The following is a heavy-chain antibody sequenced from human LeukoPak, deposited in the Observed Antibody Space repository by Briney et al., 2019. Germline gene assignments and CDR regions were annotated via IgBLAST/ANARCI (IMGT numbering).Heavy chain of an antibody. J-gene: IGHJ5*02. V-gene: IGHV4-38-2*02. D-gene: IGHD3-22*01. Sequence: SETLSLTCTVSGYSISNGYYWGWVRQPPGKGLEWIGTIHHSGTTYYSPSLRSRVTTSVDTSKNQFSLSLSSVTAADTAVYYCARSYYDTRGRFDPWGQGTLVTVSS. CDR3: ARSYYDTRGRFDP. CDR2: IHHSGTT. CDR1: GYSISNGYY.